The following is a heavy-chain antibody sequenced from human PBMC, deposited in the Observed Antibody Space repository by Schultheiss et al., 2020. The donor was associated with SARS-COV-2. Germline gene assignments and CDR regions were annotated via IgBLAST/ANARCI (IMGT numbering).Heavy chain of an antibody. J-gene: IGHJ4*02. CDR2: ISSNGGST. CDR3: ARDRWGSSGYRFDY. D-gene: IGHD3-22*01. CDR1: GFTFSSYA. Sequence: GGSLRLSCAASGFTFSSYAMHWVRQAPGKGLEYVSAISSNGGSTYYANSVKGRFTISRDNSKNTLYLQMGSLRAEDMAVYYCARDRWGSSGYRFDYWGQGTLVTVSS. V-gene: IGHV3-64*01.